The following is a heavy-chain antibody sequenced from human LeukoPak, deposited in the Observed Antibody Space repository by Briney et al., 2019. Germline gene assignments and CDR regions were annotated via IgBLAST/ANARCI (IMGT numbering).Heavy chain of an antibody. CDR2: ISSSGSTI. CDR1: GFTFSDYY. V-gene: IGHV3-11*04. D-gene: IGHD2-2*01. CDR3: ARGRYCSSTSCYFDY. Sequence: GGSLRLSCAASGFTFSDYYMSWIRQAPGKGLEWVSYISSSGSTIYYADSVKGRFTISRDNAKNSLYLQMNSLRAEDTAVYFCARGRYCSSTSCYFDYWGQGTLVTVSS. J-gene: IGHJ4*02.